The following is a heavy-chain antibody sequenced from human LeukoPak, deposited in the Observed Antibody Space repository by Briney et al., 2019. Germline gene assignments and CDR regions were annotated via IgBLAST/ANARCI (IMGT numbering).Heavy chain of an antibody. Sequence: GGSLRLSCAASGFTVSNDFMSWVRQAPGKGLEWVSVIYDGGYARYAASVKGRFIISRDSSKNTLYLQMNSLRAEDTAVYYCARTRTGFNVVDYWGQGTLVTVSP. J-gene: IGHJ4*02. D-gene: IGHD3/OR15-3a*01. CDR1: GFTVSNDF. CDR3: ARTRTGFNVVDY. V-gene: IGHV3-53*01. CDR2: IYDGGYA.